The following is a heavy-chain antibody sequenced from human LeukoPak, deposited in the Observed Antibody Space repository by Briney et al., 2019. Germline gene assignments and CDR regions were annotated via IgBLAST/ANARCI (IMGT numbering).Heavy chain of an antibody. V-gene: IGHV1-2*06. CDR2: INPNSGGT. J-gene: IGHJ4*02. D-gene: IGHD3-10*01. Sequence: ASVKVSCKASGYTFTCYYMHWVRQAPGQGLEWMGRINPNSGGTNYAQKFQGRVTMTRDTSISTAYMELSRLRPDDTAVYYCARVPEWFGELLEHFDYWGQGTLVTVSS. CDR3: ARVPEWFGELLEHFDY. CDR1: GYTFTCYY.